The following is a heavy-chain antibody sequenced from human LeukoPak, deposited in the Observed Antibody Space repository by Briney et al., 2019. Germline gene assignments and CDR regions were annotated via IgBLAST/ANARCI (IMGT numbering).Heavy chain of an antibody. CDR1: GFTFDDYA. V-gene: IGHV3-9*01. D-gene: IGHD3-9*01. Sequence: PGRSLRLSCAASGFTFDDYAMHWVRQAPGKGLEWVSGISWNSGSIGYADSVKGRFTISRDNAKNSLYLQMNSLRAEDTALYYCAKDYYDILTGYWGAFDYWGQGTLVTVSS. CDR2: ISWNSGSI. CDR3: AKDYYDILTGYWGAFDY. J-gene: IGHJ4*02.